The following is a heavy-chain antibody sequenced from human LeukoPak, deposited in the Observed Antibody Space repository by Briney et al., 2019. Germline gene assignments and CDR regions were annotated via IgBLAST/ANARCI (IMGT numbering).Heavy chain of an antibody. CDR2: MNPNSGNT. CDR1: GYTFTSYD. J-gene: IGHJ4*02. Sequence: ASVKVSCKASGYTFTSYDINWVRQATGQGLEWMGWMNPNSGNTGYAQKFQGRVTITRNTSISTAYMELSSLRSEDTAVYYCARSPGYSSGWPFDYWGQGTLVTVSS. CDR3: ARSPGYSSGWPFDY. D-gene: IGHD6-19*01. V-gene: IGHV1-8*03.